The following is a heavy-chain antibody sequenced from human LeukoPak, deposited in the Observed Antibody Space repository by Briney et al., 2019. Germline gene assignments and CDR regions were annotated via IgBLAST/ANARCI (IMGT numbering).Heavy chain of an antibody. CDR3: ARAYYHDSSGYYFPVDY. CDR1: GYTFTSYG. CDR2: ISAYNGNT. J-gene: IGHJ4*02. D-gene: IGHD3-22*01. Sequence: ASVKVSCKASGYTFTSYGISWVRQAPGQGLEWMGWISAYNGNTNYAQKLQGRVTMTTDTSTSTAYMELRSLRSDDTAVYYCARAYYHDSSGYYFPVDYWGQGTLVTVSS. V-gene: IGHV1-18*01.